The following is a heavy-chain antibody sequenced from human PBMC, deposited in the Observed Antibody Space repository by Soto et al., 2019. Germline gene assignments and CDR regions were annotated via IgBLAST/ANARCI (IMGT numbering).Heavy chain of an antibody. Sequence: ASVKVSCKASGYTFRSYAIYWVRQAPGHSIEFIGWINPHNGNTKYSQDFQGRVTLTRDTSARTAYMELSRLRSEDTAVYFCARGSIPDYIDNWG. J-gene: IGHJ4*01. V-gene: IGHV1-3*01. CDR1: GYTFRSYA. D-gene: IGHD2-21*01. CDR2: INPHNGNT. CDR3: ARGSIPDYIDN.